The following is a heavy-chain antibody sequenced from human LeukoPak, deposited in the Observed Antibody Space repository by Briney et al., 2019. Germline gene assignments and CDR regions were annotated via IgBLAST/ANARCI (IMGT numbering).Heavy chain of an antibody. CDR3: AKDRSIAASGTGYYYYYGLDV. Sequence: PGGSLRLSCAASGVTLSSYAMSWARQAPGKGLEWVSGISSSGSGGNTYYADSVKGRFTISRDNSKNTLYLQMNSLRAEDTAMYYCAKDRSIAASGTGYYYYYGLDVWGQGTAVTVSS. CDR2: ISSSGSGGNT. D-gene: IGHD6-13*01. CDR1: GVTLSSYA. V-gene: IGHV3-23*01. J-gene: IGHJ6*02.